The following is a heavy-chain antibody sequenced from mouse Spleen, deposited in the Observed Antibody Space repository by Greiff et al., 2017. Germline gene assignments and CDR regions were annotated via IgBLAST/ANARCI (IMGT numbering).Heavy chain of an antibody. CDR1: GYTFTSYW. D-gene: IGHD1-1*01. CDR2: IDPSDSYT. J-gene: IGHJ2*01. CDR3: ARGSPYSYFDY. Sequence: QVQLQQPGAELVKPGASVKLSCKASGYTFTSYWMQWVKQRPGQGLEWIGEIDPSDSYTNYNQKFKGKATLTVDTSSSTAYMQLSSLTSEDSAVYYCARGSPYSYFDYWGQGTTLTVSS. V-gene: IGHV1-50*01.